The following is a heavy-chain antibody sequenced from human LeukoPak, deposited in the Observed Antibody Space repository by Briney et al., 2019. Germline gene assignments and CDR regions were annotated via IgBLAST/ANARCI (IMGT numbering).Heavy chain of an antibody. J-gene: IGHJ3*01. CDR2: INPNSGGT. D-gene: IGHD3-10*01. Sequence: GASVKVSCKASGHTLTGYHMHWVRQAPGEGLEWMGWINPNSGGTNYVQKFQGRVNMTRDTSISTAYMELSRLRSDDTAVYYCARSFSDSSGSYPHDAFHVWGQGTLVTVSS. CDR1: GHTLTGYH. CDR3: ARSFSDSSGSYPHDAFHV. V-gene: IGHV1-2*02.